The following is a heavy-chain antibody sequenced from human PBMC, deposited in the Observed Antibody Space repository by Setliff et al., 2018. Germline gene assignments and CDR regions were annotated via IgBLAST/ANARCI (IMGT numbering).Heavy chain of an antibody. CDR1: GASFSGSY. D-gene: IGHD3-3*01. J-gene: IGHJ4*02. V-gene: IGHV4-34*01. CDR2: INHSGSP. Sequence: SETLSLTCAVYGASFSGSYCSWIRQSPGKGLEWIGEINHTGSPNWIGEINHSGSPNYNPSLKSRVTMSVDTSKNQFSLKLTSVTAADTAVYYCRYWSGYYNNDYWGQGTRVTVSS. CDR3: RYWSGYYNNDY.